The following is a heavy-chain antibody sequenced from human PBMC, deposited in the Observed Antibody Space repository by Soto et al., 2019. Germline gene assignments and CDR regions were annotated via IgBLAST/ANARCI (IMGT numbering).Heavy chain of an antibody. Sequence: QVQLQQWGAGLLKPSETLSLTCAVYGGSFSGYYWSWIRQPPGKGLEWIGEINHSGSTNYNPSLKSRVTISVDTSKNQFSLKLSSVTAADTAVYYCARVPVASTSSFDYWGQGTLVTVSS. CDR1: GGSFSGYY. CDR2: INHSGST. V-gene: IGHV4-34*01. J-gene: IGHJ4*02. D-gene: IGHD6-19*01. CDR3: ARVPVASTSSFDY.